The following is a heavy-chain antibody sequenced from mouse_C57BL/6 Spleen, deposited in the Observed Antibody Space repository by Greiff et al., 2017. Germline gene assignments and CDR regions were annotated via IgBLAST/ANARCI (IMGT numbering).Heavy chain of an antibody. CDR3: TVVGFYAMDY. CDR2: IDPETGGT. J-gene: IGHJ4*01. D-gene: IGHD2-2*01. Sequence: VKLMESGAELVRPGASVTLSCKASGYTFTDYEMHWVKQTPVHGLEWIGAIDPETGGTAYNQKFKGKAILTADKSSSTAYMELRSLTSEDSAVYYCTVVGFYAMDYWGQGTSVTVSS. V-gene: IGHV1-15*01. CDR1: GYTFTDYE.